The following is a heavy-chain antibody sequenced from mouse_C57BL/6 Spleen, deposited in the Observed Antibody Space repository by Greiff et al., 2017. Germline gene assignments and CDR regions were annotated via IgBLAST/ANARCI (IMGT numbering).Heavy chain of an antibody. Sequence: VQLQQSGAELVRPGTSVKMSCKASGYTFTNYWIGWAKQRPGHGLEWIGDIYPGGGYTNYNEKFKGKATLTADKSSSTAYMQVSSLTSEDSAIYYCARETGRTSYFGVWGTGTTVTVSS. CDR3: ARETGRTSYFGV. V-gene: IGHV1-63*01. CDR2: IYPGGGYT. CDR1: GYTFTNYW. J-gene: IGHJ1*03.